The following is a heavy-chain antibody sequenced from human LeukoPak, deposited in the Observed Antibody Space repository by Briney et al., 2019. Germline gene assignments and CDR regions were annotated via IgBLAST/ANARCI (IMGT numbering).Heavy chain of an antibody. V-gene: IGHV3-23*01. CDR1: GFTFSSYA. Sequence: GGSLRLSCAASGFTFSSYAMSWVRQAPGKGLEWVSAISGSGGSTYYSDSVKGRFTISRDNSKNTPYLQMDSLRAEDMAVYYCAKVAHYYGSGSYYEYYFDYWGQGTLVTVSS. J-gene: IGHJ4*02. CDR2: ISGSGGST. D-gene: IGHD3-10*01. CDR3: AKVAHYYGSGSYYEYYFDY.